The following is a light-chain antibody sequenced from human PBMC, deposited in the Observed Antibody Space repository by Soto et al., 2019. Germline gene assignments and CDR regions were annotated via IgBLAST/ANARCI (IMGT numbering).Light chain of an antibody. V-gene: IGLV2-8*01. CDR1: SSDVGGYNS. CDR2: GVS. CDR3: SSYAGRNNAVV. Sequence: QSALTQPPSASGSPGQSVTISCTGTSSDVGGYNSVSWYQQHPGKAPKLMIYGVSTRPSGVPDRFSGSKSGNTASLTVSGLQAEDEADYYCSSYAGRNNAVVFDGGTKLTVL. J-gene: IGLJ2*01.